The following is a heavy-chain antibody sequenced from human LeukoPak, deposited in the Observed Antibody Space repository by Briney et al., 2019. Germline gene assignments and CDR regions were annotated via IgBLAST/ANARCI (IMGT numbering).Heavy chain of an antibody. V-gene: IGHV3-23*01. CDR1: GVIFCSYA. J-gene: IGHJ1*01. CDR2: ISLSGNSS. Sequence: GGALSLSCVRSGVIFCSYAMSWVRHAPGEGLEWGSGISLSGNSSYNADSVKGGYTSSRDTATNTLYLQMNSARAEETALYYSATDGRNGYSSDWYSEGYFPHWGQGTLVTVSS. D-gene: IGHD6-19*01. CDR3: ATDGRNGYSSDWYSEGYFPH.